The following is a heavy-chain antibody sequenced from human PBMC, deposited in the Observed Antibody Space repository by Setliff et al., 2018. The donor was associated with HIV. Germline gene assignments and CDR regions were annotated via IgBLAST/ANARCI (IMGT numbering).Heavy chain of an antibody. CDR1: GYTFTSYY. J-gene: IGHJ4*02. Sequence: ASVKVSCKASGYTFTSYYIHWVRQAPGQGLEWMGRINPSGGSTSYAQKFQGRVTMTRDTSTSTVYIELRSLRSDDTAVYYCARGHSSGWYEGRYWGQGTLVTVSS. CDR3: ARGHSSGWYEGRY. D-gene: IGHD6-19*01. CDR2: INPSGGST. V-gene: IGHV1-46*01.